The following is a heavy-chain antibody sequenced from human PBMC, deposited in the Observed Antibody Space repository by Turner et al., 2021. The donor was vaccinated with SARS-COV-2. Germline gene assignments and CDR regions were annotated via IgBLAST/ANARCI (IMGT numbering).Heavy chain of an antibody. CDR3: GDSLGATPFDQ. CDR2: ISSNGDTV. D-gene: IGHD1-26*01. J-gene: IGHJ4*02. Sequence: DAQVVESGGGLVQPGGSLRLSCEASGFKFSDYDVNWARQAPGKGLEWVSYISSNGDTVYYADSVMGRFSISRDNDRNSVHLQMNSLRAGDTGVYYCGDSLGATPFDQWGQGTLLIVSS. V-gene: IGHV3-48*03. CDR1: GFKFSDYD.